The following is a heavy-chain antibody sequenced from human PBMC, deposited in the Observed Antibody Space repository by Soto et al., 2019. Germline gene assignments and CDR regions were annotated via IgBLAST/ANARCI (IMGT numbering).Heavy chain of an antibody. V-gene: IGHV3-23*01. CDR2: ISGSGGST. J-gene: IGHJ4*02. CDR3: XXXXXXXXXXXXXFXY. Sequence: EVQLLESGGGLVQPGGSLRLSCAASGFTFRSYAMNWVRQAXXXGXXXVSAISGSGGSTYYADSVKGRFTISRENSKNTLYLQMSGLXAEXXAXXXXXXXXXXXXXXXXXFXYWGQGTLVTVSS. CDR1: GFTFRSYA.